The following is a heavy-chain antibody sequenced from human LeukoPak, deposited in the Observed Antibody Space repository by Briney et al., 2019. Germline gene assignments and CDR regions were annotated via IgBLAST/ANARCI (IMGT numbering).Heavy chain of an antibody. CDR2: IKYDGSQK. CDR3: AKGVVPAAMGWFDP. D-gene: IGHD2-2*01. J-gene: IGHJ5*02. V-gene: IGHV3-7*01. Sequence: GGSLRLSCAGSGFIFSEHWMSWVRLTPGEGLEWVANIKYDGSQKSYADSVRGRFTISRDNSKNTLYLQMNSLRAEDTAVYYCAKGVVPAAMGWFDPWGQGTLVTVSS. CDR1: GFIFSEHW.